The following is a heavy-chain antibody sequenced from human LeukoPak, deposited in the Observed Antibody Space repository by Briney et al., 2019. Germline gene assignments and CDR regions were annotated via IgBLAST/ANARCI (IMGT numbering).Heavy chain of an antibody. V-gene: IGHV3-74*01. J-gene: IGHJ4*02. Sequence: PGGSLRLSCAASGFTFSNYWMHWVRRAPGKGLVWVSRIKSDGSSTSYADFVKGRFTISRDNAKNTLYLQMNSLRAEDTAVYYCARRLRPTDLRDPGSFDYWGQGTLVTVSS. CDR2: IKSDGSST. D-gene: IGHD2-21*01. CDR3: ARRLRPTDLRDPGSFDY. CDR1: GFTFSNYW.